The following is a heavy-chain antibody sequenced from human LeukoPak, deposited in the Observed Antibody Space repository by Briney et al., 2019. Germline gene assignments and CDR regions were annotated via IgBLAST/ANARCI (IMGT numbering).Heavy chain of an antibody. J-gene: IGHJ4*02. CDR1: GYTFTSYD. V-gene: IGHV1-8*01. Sequence: GASVKVSCKASGYTFTSYDINWMRQATGQGPEWLGWMNPSSGKTGYAQKSQGRVTMTRNTSIVTAYMELSGLTSDDMAVYFCARAGRYCRGGSCYSDDHFDFWGQGTPVTVSS. D-gene: IGHD2-15*01. CDR2: MNPSSGKT. CDR3: ARAGRYCRGGSCYSDDHFDF.